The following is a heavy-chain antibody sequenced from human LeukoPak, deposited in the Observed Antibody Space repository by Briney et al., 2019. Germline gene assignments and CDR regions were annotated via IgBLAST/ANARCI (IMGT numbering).Heavy chain of an antibody. V-gene: IGHV6-1*01. J-gene: IGHJ3*02. CDR3: AYSSSSMPDAFDI. D-gene: IGHD6-13*01. Sequence: PSQTLSLTCAISGDSVSSNSATWNWIRQSPSRSLEWLGRTHHRSLWYDDYALSVKSRMTINPDTSKNQFSLQLNSVTPEDTAVYYCAYSSSSMPDAFDIWGQGTMVTVSS. CDR1: GDSVSSNSAT. CDR2: THHRSLWYD.